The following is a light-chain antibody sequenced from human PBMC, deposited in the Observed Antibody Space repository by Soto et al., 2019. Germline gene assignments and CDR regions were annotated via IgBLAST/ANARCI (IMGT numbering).Light chain of an antibody. J-gene: IGKJ4*01. CDR3: QHYGSSPLT. CDR1: QSVSSNY. Sequence: LAQSAWTLSLSPAERALLSCRASQSVSSNYLAWYQQKPGQAPRLLIYGASSRATGIPDRFSGSGSGTDVTLTICRLAPGDFALYYGQHYGSSPLTVGRGTKVDI. V-gene: IGKV3-20*01. CDR2: GAS.